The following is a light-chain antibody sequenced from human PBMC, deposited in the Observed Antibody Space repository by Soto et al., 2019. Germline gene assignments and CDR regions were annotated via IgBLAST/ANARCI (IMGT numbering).Light chain of an antibody. CDR3: GSWDSRLSVVV. CDR2: DNN. Sequence: QSVLTQPPSLSAAPGQKVTISCSGSNSNSGNKYVSWYQQLPGAAPKLLIYDNNKRPSGIPDRFSGSQSGTSATLGITGLQTGDEADYYCGSWDSRLSVVVFGGGTKLTVL. CDR1: NSNSGNKY. V-gene: IGLV1-51*01. J-gene: IGLJ3*02.